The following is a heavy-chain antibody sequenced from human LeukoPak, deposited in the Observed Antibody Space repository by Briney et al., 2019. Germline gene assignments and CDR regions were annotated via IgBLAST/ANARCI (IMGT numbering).Heavy chain of an antibody. V-gene: IGHV3-23*01. J-gene: IGHJ6*02. Sequence: GGSLRLSCAASGLTLSNHAMSWVRLAPGKGLEWVSAIFASGASTYYGDSVKGRFTISRDNSKNTLYLQMNSLRVEDTAVYFCAKHRYGQYYYGMDVWGQGTTVTVSS. CDR3: AKHRYGQYYYGMDV. D-gene: IGHD5-18*01. CDR2: IFASGAST. CDR1: GLTLSNHA.